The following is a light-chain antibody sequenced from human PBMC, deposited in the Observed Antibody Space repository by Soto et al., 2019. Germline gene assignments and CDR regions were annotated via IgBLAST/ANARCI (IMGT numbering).Light chain of an antibody. CDR3: CSYTSSSTVL. Sequence: QSALTQPASVSGSPGQSITFSCTGTSSDIGVYDFVSWYQQHPAKAPKLLIYDVSYRPSGVSDRFSGSKSGNTASLTISGLQAEDEADYYCCSYTSSSTVLFGGGTKLTVL. J-gene: IGLJ2*01. CDR1: SSDIGVYDF. V-gene: IGLV2-14*01. CDR2: DVS.